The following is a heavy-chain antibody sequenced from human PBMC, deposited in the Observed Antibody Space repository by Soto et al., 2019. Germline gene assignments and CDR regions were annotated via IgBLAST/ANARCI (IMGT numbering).Heavy chain of an antibody. V-gene: IGHV4-34*01. D-gene: IGHD3-16*02. CDR1: GGSISSYY. J-gene: IGHJ6*02. CDR3: ARDLYVWGSYRYIMGEYRTDL. Sequence: SETLSLTCTVSGGSISSYYWSWIRQPPGKGLEWIGEINHSGSTNYNPSLKSRVTISVDTPKNQFSLKLSSVTAADTAVYYCARDLYVWGSYRYIMGEYRTDLWAQGTTVT. CDR2: INHSGST.